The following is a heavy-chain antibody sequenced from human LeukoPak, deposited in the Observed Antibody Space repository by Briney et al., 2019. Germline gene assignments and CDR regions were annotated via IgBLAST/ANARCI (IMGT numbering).Heavy chain of an antibody. CDR1: GGSISSYY. D-gene: IGHD6-13*01. J-gene: IGHJ5*02. CDR3: ARAVAAAGDWFDP. CDR2: TYYSGST. V-gene: IGHV4-59*01. Sequence: SETLSLTCTVSGGSISSYYWSWIRQPPGKGLEWIGYTYYSGSTNYNPSLKSRVTISVDTSKNQFSLKLSSVTAADTAVYYCARAVAAAGDWFDPWGQGTLVTVSS.